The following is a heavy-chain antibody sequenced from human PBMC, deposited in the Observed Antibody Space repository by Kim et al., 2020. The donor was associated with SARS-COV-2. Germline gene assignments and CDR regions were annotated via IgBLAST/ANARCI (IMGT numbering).Heavy chain of an antibody. J-gene: IGHJ4*02. CDR1: GFTFSSYS. V-gene: IGHV3-48*02. CDR3: ARERALSGQDRAYYFDY. CDR2: ISSSSSTI. Sequence: GGSLRLSCAASGFTFSSYSMNWVRQAPGKGLEWVSYISSSSSTIYYADSVKGRFTISRDNAKNSLYLQMNSLRDEDTAVYYCARERALSGQDRAYYFDYWGQGTLVTVSS.